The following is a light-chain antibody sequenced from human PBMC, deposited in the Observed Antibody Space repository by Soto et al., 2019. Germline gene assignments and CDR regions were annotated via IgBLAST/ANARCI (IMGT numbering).Light chain of an antibody. CDR3: QHCSDFPLT. J-gene: IGKJ4*01. Sequence: AIQLTQSPSSLSASVGDRVTITCRASQGIGSALAWYQQKPGKAHKLLIYDASSLDSGVPSRFSGSGSGADFTLTISSMQPEDFVTYFCQHCSDFPLTFGGGTKVDIK. V-gene: IGKV1D-13*01. CDR1: QGIGSA. CDR2: DAS.